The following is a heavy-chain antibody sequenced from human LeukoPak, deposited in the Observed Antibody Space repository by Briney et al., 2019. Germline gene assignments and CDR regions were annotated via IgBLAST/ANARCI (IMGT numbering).Heavy chain of an antibody. CDR2: IIPIFGTA. V-gene: IGHV1-69*01. CDR1: GGTFSSYA. CDR3: ARESGSKYQLLYVHYYYYMDV. Sequence: SVKVSCKASGGTFSSYAISWVRQAPGQGLEWMGGIIPIFGTANYTQKFQGRVTITADESTSTAYMELSSLRSEDTAVYYCARESGSKYQLLYVHYYYYMDVWGKGTTVTVSS. D-gene: IGHD2-2*02. J-gene: IGHJ6*03.